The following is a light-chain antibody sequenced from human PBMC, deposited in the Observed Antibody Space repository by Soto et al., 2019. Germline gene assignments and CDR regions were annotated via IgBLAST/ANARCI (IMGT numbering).Light chain of an antibody. J-gene: IGKJ1*01. Sequence: IHMTQSPSSLSASVGDIVTITFRASQGISNYLACYQRKPVKVPDLLISSASTLQSGAPSRFSGSGSGTDFTLTISSLQPEDVATYYCQKYNTARWTFGQGTKVDIK. CDR1: QGISNY. CDR3: QKYNTARWT. V-gene: IGKV1-27*01. CDR2: SAS.